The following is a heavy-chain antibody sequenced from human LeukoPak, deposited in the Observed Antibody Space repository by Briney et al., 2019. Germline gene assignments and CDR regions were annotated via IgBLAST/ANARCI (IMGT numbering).Heavy chain of an antibody. CDR1: GYTFTGYY. Sequence: WASVKVSCKASGYTFTGYYMHWVRQAPGQGLECMGWINPNSGGTNYAQKFQGRVTMTRDTSTSTVYMELSSLRSEDTAVYYCARPLGNYGGNSPWYMDVWGKGTTVTVSS. CDR3: ARPLGNYGGNSPWYMDV. V-gene: IGHV1-2*02. CDR2: INPNSGGT. J-gene: IGHJ6*03. D-gene: IGHD4-23*01.